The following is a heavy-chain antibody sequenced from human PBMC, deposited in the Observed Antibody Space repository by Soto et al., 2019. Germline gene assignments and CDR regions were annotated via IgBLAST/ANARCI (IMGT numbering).Heavy chain of an antibody. Sequence: SETLSLTCTVSADSVNSETYYWTWIRQPPGKGLEWIGYVYYDGGTKYNSSLKSRVTISVDTSKNQFSLNLTSVTAADTAVYYCARDRGPTQGGHWFDPWGQGTLVTVSS. D-gene: IGHD3-10*01. CDR1: ADSVNSETYY. CDR2: VYYDGGT. J-gene: IGHJ5*02. CDR3: ARDRGPTQGGHWFDP. V-gene: IGHV4-61*01.